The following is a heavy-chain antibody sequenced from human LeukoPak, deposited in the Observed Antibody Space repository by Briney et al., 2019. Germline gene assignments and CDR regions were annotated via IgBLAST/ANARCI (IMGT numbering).Heavy chain of an antibody. D-gene: IGHD3-9*01. Sequence: GGSLRLSCAASGFTVSSNYMSWVRQAPGKGLEWVSSISSSSSYIYYADSVKGRFTISRDNAKNSLYLQMNSLRAEDTAVYYCAREYLRYLDYWGQGTLVTVSS. CDR3: AREYLRYLDY. CDR1: GFTVSSNY. CDR2: ISSSSSYI. J-gene: IGHJ4*02. V-gene: IGHV3-21*01.